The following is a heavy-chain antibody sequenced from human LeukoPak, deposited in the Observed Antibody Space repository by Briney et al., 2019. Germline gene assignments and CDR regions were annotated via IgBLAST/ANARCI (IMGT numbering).Heavy chain of an antibody. Sequence: EASVKVSCKASGGTFSSYAISWVRQAPGQGLEWMGGIIPIFGTANYAQKFQGRVTITADESTSTAYMELRSLRSDDTAVYYCARDEDSSGSSGAFDIWGQGTMVTVSS. CDR2: IIPIFGTA. V-gene: IGHV1-69*13. CDR3: ARDEDSSGSSGAFDI. D-gene: IGHD6-19*01. CDR1: GGTFSSYA. J-gene: IGHJ3*02.